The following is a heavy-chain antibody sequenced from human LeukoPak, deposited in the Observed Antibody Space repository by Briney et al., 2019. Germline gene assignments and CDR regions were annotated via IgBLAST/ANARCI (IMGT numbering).Heavy chain of an antibody. Sequence: GESLRLSCAASGFTFSSFAMSWVRQVPGKGLEWVSAIRGIDGSRYYSDSVKGRFPISRDNSKYTLYLQMNSLRAADTAVYYCAKEGAYCSSTSCPFDHWGPGNLVTVSP. CDR2: IRGIDGSR. D-gene: IGHD2-2*01. V-gene: IGHV3-23*01. J-gene: IGHJ4*02. CDR1: GFTFSSFA. CDR3: AKEGAYCSSTSCPFDH.